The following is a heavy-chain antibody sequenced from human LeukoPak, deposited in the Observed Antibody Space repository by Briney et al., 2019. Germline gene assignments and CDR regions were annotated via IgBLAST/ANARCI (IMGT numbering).Heavy chain of an antibody. J-gene: IGHJ4*02. Sequence: GASVKVSCKASGYTFTSYGISWVRQAPGQGLEWMGWISAYNGNTNYAQKLQGRVTMTTDTSTSTAYMELRSLRSDDMAVYYCARSDIVATIDRVFFDYWGQGTLVTVSS. CDR3: ARSDIVATIDRVFFDY. V-gene: IGHV1-18*03. D-gene: IGHD5-12*01. CDR1: GYTFTSYG. CDR2: ISAYNGNT.